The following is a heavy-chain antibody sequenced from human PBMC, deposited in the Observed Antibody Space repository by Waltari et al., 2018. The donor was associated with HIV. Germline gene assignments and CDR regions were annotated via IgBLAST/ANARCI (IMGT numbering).Heavy chain of an antibody. J-gene: IGHJ4*02. CDR1: GGPLRDYF. D-gene: IGHD3-16*01. CDR3: VRGLGSRPFYRSYDI. CDR2: NDHNGET. Sequence: QVQLRQWGAGLLKPTETLSLTCAVYGGPLRDYFWAWIRQSPDKGLEWIGENDHNGETNYNPSFKTRVAISLDMSKTQISLNLRSATAADTAVYYCVRGLGSRPFYRSYDIWGQGTLVTGSS. V-gene: IGHV4-34*01.